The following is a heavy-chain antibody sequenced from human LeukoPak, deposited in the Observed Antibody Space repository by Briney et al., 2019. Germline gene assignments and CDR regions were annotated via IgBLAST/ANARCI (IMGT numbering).Heavy chain of an antibody. V-gene: IGHV1-69*04. J-gene: IGHJ6*02. CDR3: ARVVVSSYYYYGMDV. D-gene: IGHD3-22*01. CDR2: IIPILGIA. Sequence: SVKVSCKASGGTFSSYAISWVRQAPGQGLEWMGRIIPILGIANYAQKFQGRVTITADKSTSTACMELSSLRSGDTAVYYCARVVVSSYYYYGMDVWGQGTTVTVSS. CDR1: GGTFSSYA.